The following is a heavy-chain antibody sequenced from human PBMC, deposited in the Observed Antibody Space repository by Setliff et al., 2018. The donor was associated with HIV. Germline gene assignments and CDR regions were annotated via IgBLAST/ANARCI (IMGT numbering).Heavy chain of an antibody. CDR3: AKTSVGAAGLYAFDI. CDR1: GGSIGSGSHY. D-gene: IGHD1-26*01. V-gene: IGHV4-61*09. Sequence: SETLSLTCTVSGGSIGSGSHYWSWIRQPAGKGLEWIGHIYTTGSTNYNPSLKSRVTISADTSNNQFSLRLTSMTAADTAVYYCAKTSVGAAGLYAFDIWGQGTMVTV. J-gene: IGHJ3*02. CDR2: IYTTGST.